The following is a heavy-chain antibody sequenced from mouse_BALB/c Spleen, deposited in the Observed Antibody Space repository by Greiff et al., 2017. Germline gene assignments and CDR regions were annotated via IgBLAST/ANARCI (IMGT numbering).Heavy chain of an antibody. Sequence: QVQLKESGAELAKPGASVKMSCKASGYTFTSYWMHWVKQRPGQGLEWIGYINPSTGYTEYNQKFKDKATLTADKSSSTAYMQLSSLTSEDSAVYYCARSEDYGNYDAMDYWGQGTSVTVSS. CDR1: GYTFTSYW. D-gene: IGHD2-1*01. CDR2: INPSTGYT. J-gene: IGHJ4*01. V-gene: IGHV1-7*01. CDR3: ARSEDYGNYDAMDY.